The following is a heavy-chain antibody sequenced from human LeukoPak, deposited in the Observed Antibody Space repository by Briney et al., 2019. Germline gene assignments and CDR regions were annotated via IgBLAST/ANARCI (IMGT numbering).Heavy chain of an antibody. CDR2: ISGSGGST. CDR3: ARVAYYYYGMDV. CDR1: GFTFSSYA. D-gene: IGHD5-12*01. Sequence: GGSLRLSCAASGFTFSSYAMSWVRQAPGKGLEWVSAISGSGGSTYYADSVRGRFTISRDNAKKTLYLQLNSLRADDTGVYYCARVAYYYYGMDVWGQGTTVIVSS. J-gene: IGHJ6*02. V-gene: IGHV3-23*01.